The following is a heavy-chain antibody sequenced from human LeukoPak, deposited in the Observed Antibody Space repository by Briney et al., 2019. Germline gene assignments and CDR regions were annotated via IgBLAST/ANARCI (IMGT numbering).Heavy chain of an antibody. CDR1: NGSMTSDSYY. CDR2: IFYSGKT. J-gene: IGHJ5*02. V-gene: IGHV4-39*02. D-gene: IGHD2-2*03. Sequence: SETLSLTCTVSNGSMTSDSYYWAWVRQPPGKGLEWIGTIFYSGKTYYSASLKSRVTVSLDTSKKNFSLRLSSVPAADTAVYYCARLWIVATWLDAWGQGALVTVSS. CDR3: ARLWIVATWLDA.